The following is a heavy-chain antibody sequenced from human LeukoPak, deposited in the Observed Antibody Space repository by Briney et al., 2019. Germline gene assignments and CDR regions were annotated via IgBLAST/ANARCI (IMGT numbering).Heavy chain of an antibody. CDR3: AKGYYDYVWGSYYFDY. Sequence: GGSLRLSCAASGFTFSSYAMSWVRQAPGKGLEWVSAISGSGGSTYYADSVKGRFTISRDNSRDTLYPQMNSLRAEDTAVYYCAKGYYDYVWGSYYFDYWGQGTLVTVSS. CDR2: ISGSGGST. D-gene: IGHD3-16*01. CDR1: GFTFSSYA. V-gene: IGHV3-23*01. J-gene: IGHJ4*02.